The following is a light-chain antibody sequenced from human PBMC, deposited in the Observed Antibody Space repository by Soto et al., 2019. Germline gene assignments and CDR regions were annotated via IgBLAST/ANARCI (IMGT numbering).Light chain of an antibody. Sequence: QSALTQPASVSGSPGQSITISCTGTSSDVGNYNYVSWYQQHPGKAPKLMIYDVSNRPSGVSNRFSGSKSGNTASLTISGLQAEDEADYYCSSYTSSSLYVFGTGTKFTVL. J-gene: IGLJ1*01. CDR1: SSDVGNYNY. CDR3: SSYTSSSLYV. V-gene: IGLV2-14*01. CDR2: DVS.